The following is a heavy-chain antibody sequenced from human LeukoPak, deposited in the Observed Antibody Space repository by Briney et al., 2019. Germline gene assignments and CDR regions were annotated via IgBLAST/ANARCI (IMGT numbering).Heavy chain of an antibody. J-gene: IGHJ4*02. Sequence: GGSLRLSCAASGFTFSSYSMNWVRRAPGKGLGWVSAISGSGGSTYYADSVKGRFTISRDNSKNTLYLQMNSLRAEDTAVYYCAKVRRAAAPSPFDYWGQGTLVTVSS. CDR3: AKVRRAAAPSPFDY. D-gene: IGHD6-13*01. CDR1: GFTFSSYS. V-gene: IGHV3-23*01. CDR2: ISGSGGST.